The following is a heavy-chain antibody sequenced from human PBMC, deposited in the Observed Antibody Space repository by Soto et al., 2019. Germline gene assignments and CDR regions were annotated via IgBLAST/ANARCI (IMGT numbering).Heavy chain of an antibody. D-gene: IGHD2-2*01. Sequence: KPXESLSLACFFYGASFSDYYWSWIRQPPGKGLEWIGEIKHSGTTNYNLSLKSRVTISVDTSKNQFSLNLSSVTAADTAVYYCARGSYCSRSSCYQPYTGFDPWGQGTLVTVYS. V-gene: IGHV4-34*01. J-gene: IGHJ5*02. CDR3: ARGSYCSRSSCYQPYTGFDP. CDR2: IKHSGTT. CDR1: GASFSDYY.